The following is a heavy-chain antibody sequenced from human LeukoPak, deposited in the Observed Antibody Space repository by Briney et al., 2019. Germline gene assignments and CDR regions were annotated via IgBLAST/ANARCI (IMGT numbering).Heavy chain of an antibody. Sequence: GSLRLSCAASGFTFSSYSMNWIRQPPGKGLEWIGEINHSGSTNYNPSLKSRVTISVDTSKNQFSLKLSSVTAADTAVYYCARGGRDIVVVVAASPYYYYYMDVWGKGTTVTVSS. CDR1: GFTFSSYS. J-gene: IGHJ6*03. D-gene: IGHD2-15*01. CDR3: ARGGRDIVVVVAASPYYYYYMDV. CDR2: INHSGST. V-gene: IGHV4-34*01.